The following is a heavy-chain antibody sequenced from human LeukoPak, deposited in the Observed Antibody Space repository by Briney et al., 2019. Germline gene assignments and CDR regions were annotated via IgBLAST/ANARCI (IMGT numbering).Heavy chain of an antibody. CDR2: IWYDGTKK. Sequence: GGSLSLSCAASGFTFTDHVMHWVRQAPGKGLGWVALIWYDGTKKYFADSVKGRFTISRDNSKNTLFLQMNSLRAEDTAVYYCAREGSGDFDIWGQGTMVTVSS. CDR1: GFTFTDHV. CDR3: AREGSGDFDI. D-gene: IGHD3-10*01. J-gene: IGHJ3*02. V-gene: IGHV3-30*02.